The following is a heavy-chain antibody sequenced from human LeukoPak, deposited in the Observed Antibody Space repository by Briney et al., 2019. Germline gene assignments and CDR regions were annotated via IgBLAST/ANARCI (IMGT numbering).Heavy chain of an antibody. Sequence: PGGSLRLSCAASGFTFSSYAMHWVRQAPGKGLEWVAVISYDGSNKYYADSVKGRFTISRDNSKNTLYLQMNSLRAEDTAVYYCAREGHSSSWYLIYYYYYMDVWGKGTTVTVSS. CDR2: ISYDGSNK. V-gene: IGHV3-30*04. CDR1: GFTFSSYA. J-gene: IGHJ6*03. CDR3: AREGHSSSWYLIYYYYYMDV. D-gene: IGHD6-13*01.